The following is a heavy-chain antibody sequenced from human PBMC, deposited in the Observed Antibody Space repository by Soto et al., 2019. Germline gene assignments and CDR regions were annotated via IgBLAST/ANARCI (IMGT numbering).Heavy chain of an antibody. CDR2: IYSGGST. D-gene: IGHD3-10*01. CDR1: GFTVSSNY. CDR3: ARGPGFGVPGAFDY. Sequence: EVQLVESGGGLVQPGGSLRLSCAASGFTVSSNYMSWVRQAPGKGLEWVSVIYSGGSTYYADSVKGRFTISRDNSKNTLYLQMNSLRAEDTAVYYCARGPGFGVPGAFDYWGQGTLVTVSS. V-gene: IGHV3-66*01. J-gene: IGHJ4*02.